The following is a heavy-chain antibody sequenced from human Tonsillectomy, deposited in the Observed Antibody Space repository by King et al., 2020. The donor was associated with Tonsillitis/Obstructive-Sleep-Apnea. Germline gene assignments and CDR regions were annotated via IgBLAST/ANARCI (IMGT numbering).Heavy chain of an antibody. V-gene: IGHV2-26*01. D-gene: IGHD2-2*01. CDR2: IFSNDEK. J-gene: IGHJ6*03. Sequence: TLQESGPVLVKPTETLTLTCTVSGFSLSNARMGVSWIRQPPGQALEWLAHIFSNDEKSYSTSLNSRLTISKDTSRSQVVLTMTNMDPVDTATYYCARAPSTSYFYYYYMDVWGKGTTVTVSS. CDR1: GFSLSNARMG. CDR3: ARAPSTSYFYYYYMDV.